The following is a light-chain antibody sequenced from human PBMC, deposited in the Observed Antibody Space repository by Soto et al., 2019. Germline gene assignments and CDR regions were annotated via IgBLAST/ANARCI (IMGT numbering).Light chain of an antibody. CDR2: AAS. CDR3: QKYSSVPV. CDR1: QGIRNF. J-gene: IGKJ3*01. V-gene: IGKV1-27*01. Sequence: DIQMTQSPTSLSASVGDRVTITCRAIQGIRNFVAGYQQKPGKAPTLLIYAASTLQSGVPSRFSGSGSGTDFTLTINSLQPEDVATYSCQKYSSVPVFGPGTKVEIK.